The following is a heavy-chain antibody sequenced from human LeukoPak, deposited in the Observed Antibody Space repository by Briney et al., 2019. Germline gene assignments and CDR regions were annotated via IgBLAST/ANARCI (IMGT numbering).Heavy chain of an antibody. CDR1: GGSISSYY. V-gene: IGHV4-59*01. CDR3: TRASRGYSYGFAEY. D-gene: IGHD5-18*01. Sequence: SETLSLTCTVSGGSISSYYWSWIRQPPGKGLEWIGYMYFGGSSNYNTSLKSRVTLSVDTSKNQLSLNLNSVTAADTAVYYCTRASRGYSYGFAEYWGQGTLVTVSS. J-gene: IGHJ4*02. CDR2: MYFGGSS.